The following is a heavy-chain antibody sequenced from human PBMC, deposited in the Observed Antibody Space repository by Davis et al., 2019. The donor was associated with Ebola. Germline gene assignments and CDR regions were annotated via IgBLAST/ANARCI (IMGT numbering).Heavy chain of an antibody. Sequence: PGGSLRLSCVASGFTFSRSWMNWVRQAPGKGLEWVAFIAYDGSTEYYGDSVKGRFTISRDNSKNTVYLQMDSLRPEDTAVYYCARDDGDSVEDGWFDPWGQGTLVTVSS. CDR2: IAYDGSTE. D-gene: IGHD4-17*01. CDR1: GFTFSRSW. J-gene: IGHJ5*02. V-gene: IGHV3-30*03. CDR3: ARDDGDSVEDGWFDP.